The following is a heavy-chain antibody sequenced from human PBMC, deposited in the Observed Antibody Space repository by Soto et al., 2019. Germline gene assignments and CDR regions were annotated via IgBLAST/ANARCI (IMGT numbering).Heavy chain of an antibody. CDR2: IYYSGST. V-gene: IGHV4-59*01. Sequence: PSETLSLTCTVSGGSISSYYWSWIRQPPGKGLEWIGYIYYSGSTNYNPSLKSRVTISVDTSKNQFSLKLSSVTAADTAVYYCARGDSSGWYGTFYGMDVWGQGTPVTVS. CDR3: ARGDSSGWYGTFYGMDV. CDR1: GGSISSYY. J-gene: IGHJ6*02. D-gene: IGHD6-19*01.